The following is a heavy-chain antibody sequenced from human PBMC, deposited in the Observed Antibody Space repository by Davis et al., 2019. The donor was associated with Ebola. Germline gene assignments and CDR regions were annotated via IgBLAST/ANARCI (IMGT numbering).Heavy chain of an antibody. Sequence: GGSLRLSCAASGFTFSTYSMNWVRQAPGKGLEWVGFIRSKAYGGTTEYAASVKGRFTISRDDSKSIAYLQMNSLKTEDTAVYYCTRVTTYYDFWSGYYIEYYFDYWGQGTLVTVSS. CDR2: IRSKAYGGTT. CDR3: TRVTTYYDFWSGYYIEYYFDY. D-gene: IGHD3-3*01. V-gene: IGHV3-49*04. J-gene: IGHJ4*02. CDR1: GFTFSTYS.